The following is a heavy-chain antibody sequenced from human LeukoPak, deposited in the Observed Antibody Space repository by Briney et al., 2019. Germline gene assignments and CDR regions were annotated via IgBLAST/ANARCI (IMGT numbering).Heavy chain of an antibody. CDR2: INPNSGGT. V-gene: IGHV1-2*02. J-gene: IGHJ4*02. D-gene: IGHD2-2*01. CDR1: GYTFTSYY. CDR3: ARELGVPPDCSSTSCYLDY. Sequence: ASXXVSCKASGYTFTSYYMHWVRQAPGQGLEWRGWINPNSGGTNYAQKFQGRVTMTRDTSISTDYMEVSRLRSDDTAVYYCARELGVPPDCSSTSCYLDYWGQGTLVTVSS.